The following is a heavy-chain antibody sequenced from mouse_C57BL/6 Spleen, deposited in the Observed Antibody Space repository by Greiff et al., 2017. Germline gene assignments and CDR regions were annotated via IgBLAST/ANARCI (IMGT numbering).Heavy chain of an antibody. V-gene: IGHV1-82*01. CDR1: GYAFSSSW. J-gene: IGHJ3*01. Sequence: QVQLQQSGPELVKPGASVKLSCKASGYAFSSSWMNWVKQRPGKGLEWIGRIYPGDGDTNYNGKFKGKATLTADKSSSTAYMQLSSLTSEDSAVYCCARYGNYPAGLAYWGQGTLVTVYA. CDR2: IYPGDGDT. D-gene: IGHD2-1*01. CDR3: ARYGNYPAGLAY.